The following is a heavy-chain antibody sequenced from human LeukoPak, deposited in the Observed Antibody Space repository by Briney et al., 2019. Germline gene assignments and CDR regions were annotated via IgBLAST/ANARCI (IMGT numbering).Heavy chain of an antibody. CDR3: AKDETSGYSSGWYVVGAFDI. J-gene: IGHJ3*02. D-gene: IGHD6-19*01. Sequence: GGSLRLSCAASGFTFSSYGMHWVRQAPGKGLEWVAFIRWGGSNKYYADSVKGRFTISRDNSKNTLYLQMNSLRAEDTAVYYCAKDETSGYSSGWYVVGAFDIWGQGTMVTVSS. CDR2: IRWGGSNK. V-gene: IGHV3-30*02. CDR1: GFTFSSYG.